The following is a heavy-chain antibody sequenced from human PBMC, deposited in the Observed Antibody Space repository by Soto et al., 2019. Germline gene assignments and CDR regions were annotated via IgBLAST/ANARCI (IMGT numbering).Heavy chain of an antibody. J-gene: IGHJ4*02. CDR3: VIWGTVVVPPTEPGGY. CDR2: INSDGSST. V-gene: IGHV3-74*01. CDR1: GFTFSGYW. D-gene: IGHD5-18*01. Sequence: EVQLVESGGGLVQPGGSLRLCCAASGFTFSGYWMHWVRHVPGKGLVWVSCINSDGSSTDYADSVKGRFTISRDNTKNTLYLQMNSLRAEDTAVYYGVIWGTVVVPPTEPGGYWGEGTLVTVTS.